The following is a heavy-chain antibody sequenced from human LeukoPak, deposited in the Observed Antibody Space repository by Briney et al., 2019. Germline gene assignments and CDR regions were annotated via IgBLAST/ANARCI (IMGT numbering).Heavy chain of an antibody. CDR1: GFTFSSYG. CDR2: ISNSGGST. CDR3: AKGGYYFDY. V-gene: IGHV3-23*01. J-gene: IGHJ4*02. D-gene: IGHD3-16*01. Sequence: GGSLRLSCAASGFTFSSYGMHWVRQAPGKGLEWVSAISNSGGSTYYADSVKGRFTISRDNSKNTVYLQMNSLRAEDTAVYYCAKGGYYFDYWGQGTLVTVSS.